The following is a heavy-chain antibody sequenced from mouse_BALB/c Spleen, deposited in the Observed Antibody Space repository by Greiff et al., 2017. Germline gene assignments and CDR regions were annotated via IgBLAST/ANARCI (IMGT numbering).Heavy chain of an antibody. J-gene: IGHJ1*01. D-gene: IGHD1-1*01. CDR2: ILPGSGST. CDR1: GYTFSSYW. V-gene: IGHV1-9*01. CDR3: ARSYGSSPRYWYFDV. Sequence: QVHVKQSGAELMKPGASVKISCKATGYTFSSYWIEWVKQRPGHGLEWIGEILPGSGSTNYNEKFKGKATITADTSSNTAYMQHSSLTSEDSAVYYWARSYGSSPRYWYFDVWGAGTTVTVSS.